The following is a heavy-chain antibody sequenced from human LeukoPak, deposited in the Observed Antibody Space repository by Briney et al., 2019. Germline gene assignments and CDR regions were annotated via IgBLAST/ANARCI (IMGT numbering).Heavy chain of an antibody. J-gene: IGHJ4*02. V-gene: IGHV3-30*04. Sequence: GRSLRLSCAASGFTFSSYAMHWVRQAPGKGLEWVAVISYDGSNKYYADSVKGRFTISRDNSKNTLYLQINSLRAEDTAVYYCARGGGAYYDILTGSLFRWGQGTLDTVSS. D-gene: IGHD3-9*01. CDR3: ARGGGAYYDILTGSLFR. CDR1: GFTFSSYA. CDR2: ISYDGSNK.